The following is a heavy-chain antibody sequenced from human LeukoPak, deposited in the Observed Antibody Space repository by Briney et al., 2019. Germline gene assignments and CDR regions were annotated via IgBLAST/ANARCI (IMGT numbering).Heavy chain of an antibody. CDR1: GFTVIAND. D-gene: IGHD1-14*01. J-gene: IGHJ4*02. CDR3: ARGVEPLAANTLAY. V-gene: IGHV3-53*01. CDR2: LYSDGNT. Sequence: PGGSLRLSCAASGFTVIANDMTWVRQAPGKGLEWGSVLYSDGNTKYADSVQGRFTISRDNSKNTLYLEMNSLSHHDTAVYYCARGVEPLAANTLAYWGQGTLVTVSS.